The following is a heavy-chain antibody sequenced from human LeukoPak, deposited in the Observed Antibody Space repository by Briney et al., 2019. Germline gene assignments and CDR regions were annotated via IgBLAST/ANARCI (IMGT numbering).Heavy chain of an antibody. J-gene: IGHJ4*02. CDR2: IYSGGTT. CDR1: GFTVSSNY. V-gene: IGHV3-53*01. CDR3: ARASGPPITMIGGDFDY. D-gene: IGHD3-22*01. Sequence: PGGSLRLSCAASGFTVSSNYMSWVRQAPGKGLEWVSVIYSGGTTYYTDSVKGRFTISRDSSKNTLYLQMNSLRAEDTAVYYCARASGPPITMIGGDFDYWGQGTLVTVSS.